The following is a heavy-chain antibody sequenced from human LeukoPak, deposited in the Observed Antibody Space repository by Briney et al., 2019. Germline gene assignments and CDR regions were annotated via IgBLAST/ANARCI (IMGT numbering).Heavy chain of an antibody. CDR2: INHSGGT. V-gene: IGHV4-34*01. CDR1: GGSFSGYY. D-gene: IGHD3-10*01. CDR3: ARAITGPVDY. Sequence: SETLSLTCAVYGGSFSGYYRSWIRQPPGKGLEWIGEINHSGGTNYNPSLKSRVTISVDTSKNQFSLKLSSVTAADTAVYYCARAITGPVDYWGQGTLVTVSS. J-gene: IGHJ4*02.